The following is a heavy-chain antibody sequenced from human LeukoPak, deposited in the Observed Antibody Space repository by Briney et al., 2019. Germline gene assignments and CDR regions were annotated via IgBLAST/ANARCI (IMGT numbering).Heavy chain of an antibody. CDR2: IYYSGST. D-gene: IGHD6-13*01. V-gene: IGHV4-59*06. Sequence: PSETLSLTCTVSGGSISSYYWSWIRQHPGKGLEWIGYIYYSGSTYYNPSLKSRVTISVDTSKNQFSLKLSSVTAADTAVYYCARQKLVPYNWFDPWGQGTLVTVSS. CDR1: GGSISSYY. J-gene: IGHJ5*02. CDR3: ARQKLVPYNWFDP.